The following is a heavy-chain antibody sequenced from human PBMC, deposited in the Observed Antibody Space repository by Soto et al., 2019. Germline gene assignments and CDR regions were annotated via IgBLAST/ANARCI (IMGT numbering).Heavy chain of an antibody. J-gene: IGHJ6*03. CDR1: GGSFSGYY. Sequence: PSETLSLTCSVYGGSFSGYYWSWIRQPPGKGLEWIGEINHSGSTNYNPSLKSRVTISVDTSKNQFSLKLSSVTAADTAVYYCARGRAARPKNYYYYMAVWGKGTTVTVSS. CDR2: INHSGST. V-gene: IGHV4-34*01. CDR3: ARGRAARPKNYYYYMAV. D-gene: IGHD6-6*01.